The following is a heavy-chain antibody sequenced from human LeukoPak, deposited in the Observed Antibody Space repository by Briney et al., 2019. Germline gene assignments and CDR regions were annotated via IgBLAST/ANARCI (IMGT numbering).Heavy chain of an antibody. CDR3: TTYSSGSCPF. J-gene: IGHJ4*02. V-gene: IGHV3-15*01. Sequence: GRCLRLSCAAAGITFSNAWMTWVRQAPGKGLEWVGRIYRSSNGETTDYGAPVKGRLTMSRDDSKNTLHLKMNSLKTEDTAVYYCTTYSSGSCPFWGQGTLVTVSS. CDR2: IYRSSNGETT. D-gene: IGHD6-19*01. CDR1: GITFSNAW.